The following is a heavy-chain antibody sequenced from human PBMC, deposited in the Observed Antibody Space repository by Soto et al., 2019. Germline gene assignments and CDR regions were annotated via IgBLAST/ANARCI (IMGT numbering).Heavy chain of an antibody. CDR3: ARESGGATATLDYYYFYMDV. V-gene: IGHV1-2*04. J-gene: IGHJ6*03. D-gene: IGHD5-12*01. CDR2: INPNGGVT. CDR1: GDSFNDYY. Sequence: QVQLVQSGAEVRKPGASVTDSCRSSGDSFNDYYIHWVRQDPGQGFEWMGWINPNGGVTKYAQKFQGWVSMTRDTSIRTVYMQLSRLRFDDTAVYYCARESGGATATLDYYYFYMDVWGTGTTVTVSS.